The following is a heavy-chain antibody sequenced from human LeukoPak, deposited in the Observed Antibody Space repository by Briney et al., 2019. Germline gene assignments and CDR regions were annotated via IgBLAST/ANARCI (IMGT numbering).Heavy chain of an antibody. J-gene: IGHJ4*02. V-gene: IGHV3-21*01. CDR3: ARDLEAYCGGDCPIDY. CDR1: GFTFSSYS. CDR2: ISSSSSYI. Sequence: GGSLRLSCAASGFTFSSYSMNWVRQAPGKGLEWVSSISSSSSYIYYADSVKGRFTISRDNAKNSLYLQMNGLRAEDTAVYYCARDLEAYCGGDCPIDYWGQGTLVTVSS. D-gene: IGHD2-21*02.